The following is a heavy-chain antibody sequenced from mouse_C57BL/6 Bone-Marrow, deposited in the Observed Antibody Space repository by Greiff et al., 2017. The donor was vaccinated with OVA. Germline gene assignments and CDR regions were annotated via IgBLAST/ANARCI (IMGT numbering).Heavy chain of an antibody. Sequence: VQLQQSGAELVRPGTSVKMSCKASGYTFTNYWIGWAKQRPGHGLEWIGDIYPGGGYTNYNEKFKGKATLTADKSSSTAYMQFSSLTSEDSAIYYWARRGLLRGGRYAMDYWGQGTSVTVSS. J-gene: IGHJ4*01. V-gene: IGHV1-63*01. CDR2: IYPGGGYT. D-gene: IGHD1-1*01. CDR1: GYTFTNYW. CDR3: ARRGLLRGGRYAMDY.